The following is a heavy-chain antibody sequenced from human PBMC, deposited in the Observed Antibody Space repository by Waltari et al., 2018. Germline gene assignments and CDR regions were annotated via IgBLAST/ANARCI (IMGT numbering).Heavy chain of an antibody. CDR3: ARAPTLILTAEGWFDP. Sequence: QVQLVQSGAEVKKPGSSVKVSCKASGGTFSSYAISWVRQAPGQGLEWMGGIIPIFGTANYQQKFQGRGTITADKATSTAYMELSSLRSEDTAVYYCARAPTLILTAEGWFDPWGQGTLVTVSS. CDR1: GGTFSSYA. V-gene: IGHV1-69*14. J-gene: IGHJ5*02. D-gene: IGHD3-9*01. CDR2: IIPIFGTA.